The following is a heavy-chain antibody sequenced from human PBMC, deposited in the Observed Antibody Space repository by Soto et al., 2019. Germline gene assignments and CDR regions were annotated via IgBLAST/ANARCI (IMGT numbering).Heavy chain of an antibody. V-gene: IGHV4-31*03. J-gene: IGHJ4*02. CDR2: IYYSGST. D-gene: IGHD5-12*01. CDR1: GGSISSGGYY. Sequence: SETLSLTCTVSGGSISSGGYYWSWIRQHPGKGLEWIGYIYYSGSTYYNPSLKSRVTISVDTSKNQFSLKLSSVTAADTAVYYCARSTVEMATIIGWGQGTLVTVS. CDR3: ARSTVEMATIIG.